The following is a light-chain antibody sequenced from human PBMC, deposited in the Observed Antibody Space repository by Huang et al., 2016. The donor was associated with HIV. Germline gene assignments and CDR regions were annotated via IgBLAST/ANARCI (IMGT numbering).Light chain of an antibody. J-gene: IGKJ1*01. V-gene: IGKV3-15*01. Sequence: IVMTQSPATLSVSPGEGATLYCRASQRIGSNHAWYQQRPGQAPSLLIYAAYTRATGVPVRVSDRGSGTDITLTISEPQSEDSSVYYCQQYSDRPPWTFGQGTKVE. CDR1: QRIGSN. CDR2: AAY. CDR3: QQYSDRPPWT.